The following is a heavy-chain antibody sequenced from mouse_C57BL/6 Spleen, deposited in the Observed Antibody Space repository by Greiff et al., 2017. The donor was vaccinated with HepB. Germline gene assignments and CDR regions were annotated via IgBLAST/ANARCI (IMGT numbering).Heavy chain of an antibody. CDR2: ISPSSGYT. CDR3: ARRLYINFSMDY. CDR1: GFTFTSYW. D-gene: IGHD2-5*01. J-gene: IGHJ4*01. V-gene: IGHV1-7*01. Sequence: QVQLQQSGAELAKPGASVKLSCKASGFTFTSYWMHWVQQRPGQGLEWIGYISPSSGYTKYNQKFKDKATLTADKSSSTAYMQLSSLTYEDSADCYCARRLYINFSMDYWGQGTSVTFAS.